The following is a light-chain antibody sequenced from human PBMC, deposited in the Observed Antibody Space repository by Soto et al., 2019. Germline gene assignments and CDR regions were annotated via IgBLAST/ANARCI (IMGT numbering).Light chain of an antibody. CDR2: DAS. CDR3: QQRSNWHSWT. J-gene: IGKJ1*01. Sequence: EIVLTQSPGTLSLSPGERATLSCRAIQRISSNSLAWYQQKPGQAPRLLIYDASNRATGIPARFSGSGSGTDFTLTISSLEPEDFAVYYCQQRSNWHSWTFGQGTKVDI. CDR1: QRISSNS. V-gene: IGKV3D-20*02.